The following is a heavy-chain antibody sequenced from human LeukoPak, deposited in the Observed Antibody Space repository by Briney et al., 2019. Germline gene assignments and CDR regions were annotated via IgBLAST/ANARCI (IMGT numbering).Heavy chain of an antibody. V-gene: IGHV1-18*01. D-gene: IGHD5-24*01. CDR1: GYTFTSYG. J-gene: IGHJ5*02. CDR2: ISAYNGNT. Sequence: ASVKVSCKASGYTFTSYGISWVRQAPGQGLEWMAWISAYNGNTNYAQKLQGRVTMTTDTSTSTAYMELRSLRSDDTAVYYCARSGLQLKFDWFDPWGQGTLVTVSS. CDR3: ARSGLQLKFDWFDP.